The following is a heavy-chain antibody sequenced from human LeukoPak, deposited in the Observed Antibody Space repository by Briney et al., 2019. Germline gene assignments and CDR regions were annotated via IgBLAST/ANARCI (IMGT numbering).Heavy chain of an antibody. CDR3: ARDLGLRGVTNWFDP. V-gene: IGHV1-46*01. D-gene: IGHD3-10*01. Sequence: GASVKVSCKASGYTFSSYLMHWVRQAPGQGLEWMGIINPSGGSTSYAQKFQGRVTMTWDTSTSTVYMELSSLRSEDTAVYYCARDLGLRGVTNWFDPWGQGTLVTVSS. J-gene: IGHJ5*02. CDR1: GYTFSSYL. CDR2: INPSGGST.